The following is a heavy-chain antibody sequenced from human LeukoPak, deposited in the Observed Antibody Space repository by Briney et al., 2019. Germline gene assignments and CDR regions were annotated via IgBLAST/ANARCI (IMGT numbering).Heavy chain of an antibody. V-gene: IGHV3-23*01. D-gene: IGHD3-10*01. Sequence: PGGSLRLSCAASGFTFGRHAMNWVRQAPGKGLEWVSAIRFSGESTYYADSVKGRFTISRDNSKNTLYLQMDSLRAEVTAVYYCAKDVGTSGNYSPSDYWGQGTLVTVSS. CDR1: GFTFGRHA. CDR2: IRFSGEST. CDR3: AKDVGTSGNYSPSDY. J-gene: IGHJ4*02.